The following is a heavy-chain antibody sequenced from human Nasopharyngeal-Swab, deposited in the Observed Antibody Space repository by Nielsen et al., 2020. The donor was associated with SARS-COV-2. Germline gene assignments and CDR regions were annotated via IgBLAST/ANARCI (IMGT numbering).Heavy chain of an antibody. CDR3: ARDYASGAYASSP. V-gene: IGHV3-66*01. CDR2: HYGDGRT. Sequence: GGSLRPPCAASGSDVNPNDMTWVPQAPGKGLEWAPIHYGDGRTGYAVPVKGRFTTSRDNAKNSLFLQMNSLRVDDTAVYYCARDYASGAYASSPWGQGALVTVSS. CDR1: GSDVNPND. D-gene: IGHD3-10*01. J-gene: IGHJ5*02.